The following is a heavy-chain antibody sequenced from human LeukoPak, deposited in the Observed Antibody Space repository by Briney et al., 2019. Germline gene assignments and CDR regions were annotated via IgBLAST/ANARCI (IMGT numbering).Heavy chain of an antibody. D-gene: IGHD6-19*01. CDR3: ARGSDSSAWQLDY. CDR1: RFTFSSYA. Sequence: GGSLRLSCAASRFTFSSYAMSWVRQAPGKGLEWVSAISGSGGSTYYADSVKGRFTISRDNSKNTLYLQMNSLRAEDTAVYYCARGSDSSAWQLDYWGQGTLVTVSS. V-gene: IGHV3-23*01. J-gene: IGHJ4*02. CDR2: ISGSGGST.